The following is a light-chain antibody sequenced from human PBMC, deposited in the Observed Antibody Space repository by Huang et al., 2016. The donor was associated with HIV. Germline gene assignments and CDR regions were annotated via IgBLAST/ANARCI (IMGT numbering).Light chain of an antibody. V-gene: IGKV1-39*01. Sequence: DVELTQSPSSLSVSVGDRITITCLASHNIINFLNWYQQIPGEAPRLLIYAASKLHSGVPSRFTGSGAGTDFALTISSLRPEDFVTYYCQQSHTLPHTFGQGTKLEI. CDR1: HNIINF. CDR2: AAS. CDR3: QQSHTLPHT. J-gene: IGKJ2*01.